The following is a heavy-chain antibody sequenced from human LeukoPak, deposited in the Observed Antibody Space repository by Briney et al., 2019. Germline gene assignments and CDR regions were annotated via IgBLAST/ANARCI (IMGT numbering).Heavy chain of an antibody. CDR1: GGSISSYY. CDR3: AREDYDSSGYANWFDP. J-gene: IGHJ5*02. Sequence: SETLSLTCTVSGGSISSYYWGWIRQPPGKGLEWIGSIYYSGSTYYNPSLKSRVTISVDTSKNQFSLKLSSVTAADTAVYYCAREDYDSSGYANWFDPWGQGTLVTVSS. D-gene: IGHD3-22*01. CDR2: IYYSGST. V-gene: IGHV4-39*07.